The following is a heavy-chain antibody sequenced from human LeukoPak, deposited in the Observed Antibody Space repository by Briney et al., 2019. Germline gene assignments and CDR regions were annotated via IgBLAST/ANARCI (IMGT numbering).Heavy chain of an antibody. CDR1: GFTFSSYA. J-gene: IGHJ6*03. CDR3: ARDPYSGAYGDTYYYFMDV. CDR2: ISYDGSNK. V-gene: IGHV3-30*04. Sequence: GGSLRLSCAASGFTFSSYAMHWVRQAPGKGLEWVAVISYDGSNKYYADSVKGRFTISRDNARNSLYLQMNSLTAEDTAVYYCARDPYSGAYGDTYYYFMDVWGKGTTVTISS. D-gene: IGHD1-26*01.